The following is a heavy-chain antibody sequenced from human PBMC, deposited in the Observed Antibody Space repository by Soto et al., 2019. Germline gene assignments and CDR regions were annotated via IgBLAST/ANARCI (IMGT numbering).Heavy chain of an antibody. J-gene: IGHJ5*02. CDR1: GYSISSGYF. Sequence: PSDTLSLTCVVSGYSISSGYFWGWIRQPPGKALEFIGNIYYSGSTYYNPSLKSRASLSVDTSNNQFSLKLSSVTVADTAVYYCVRVLSEDWFDPWGQGTLVTVSS. CDR2: IYYSGST. CDR3: VRVLSEDWFDP. V-gene: IGHV4-38-2*01.